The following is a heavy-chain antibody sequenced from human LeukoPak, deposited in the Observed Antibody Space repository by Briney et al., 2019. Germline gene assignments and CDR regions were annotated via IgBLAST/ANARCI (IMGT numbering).Heavy chain of an antibody. J-gene: IGHJ4*02. CDR2: ISAYNGNT. D-gene: IGHD3-16*01. CDR3: ARELLYNYVWGGFDY. Sequence: ASVKVSXKASGYTFTGYGISWVRQAPGQGLEWMGWISAYNGNTNYAQKLQGRVTMTTDTSSRTAYMELRSLRSDDTAVYYCARELLYNYVWGGFDYWGQGTLVTVSS. V-gene: IGHV1-18*01. CDR1: GYTFTGYG.